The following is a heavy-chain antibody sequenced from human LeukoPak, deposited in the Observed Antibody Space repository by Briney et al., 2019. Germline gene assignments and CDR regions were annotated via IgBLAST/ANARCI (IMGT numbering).Heavy chain of an antibody. CDR2: MNPNSGNT. CDR3: ARGWYNWNDRAFDI. CDR1: GYTFTSYD. Sequence: GASVKVSCKASGYTFTSYDINWVRQATGQGLEWMGWMNPNSGNTGYAQKFQGRVTITRNTSISTAYMELSSLRSVDTAVYYCARGWYNWNDRAFDIWGQGTMVTVSS. V-gene: IGHV1-8*03. D-gene: IGHD1-1*01. J-gene: IGHJ3*02.